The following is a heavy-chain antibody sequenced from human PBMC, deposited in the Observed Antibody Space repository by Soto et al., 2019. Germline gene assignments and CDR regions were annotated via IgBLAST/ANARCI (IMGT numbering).Heavy chain of an antibody. Sequence: SVKVSCKASGGTFSSFAINWVRQAPGQGPEWMGGITPMFGTPNYAQKFLGGVTITADESTSTAYMELRSLRSDDTAVYYCAEGGGGYDCWGQGTLVTVSS. CDR2: ITPMFGTP. J-gene: IGHJ4*02. CDR1: GGTFSSFA. D-gene: IGHD3-22*01. V-gene: IGHV1-69*13. CDR3: AEGGGGYDC.